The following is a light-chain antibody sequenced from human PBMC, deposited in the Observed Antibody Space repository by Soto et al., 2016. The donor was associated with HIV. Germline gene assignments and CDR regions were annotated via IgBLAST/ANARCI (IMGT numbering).Light chain of an antibody. V-gene: IGKV1-8*01. CDR3: LQDYTYPRT. Sequence: AIRMTQSPSSFSASTGDRVTITCRTSQGISSYLAWYQQKPGKAPKLLIYGASTLQSGVPSRFSGSGSGTDFTLTISSLQPEDFATYYCLQDYTYPRTFGQGTKVEIK. CDR1: QGISSY. CDR2: GAS. J-gene: IGKJ1*01.